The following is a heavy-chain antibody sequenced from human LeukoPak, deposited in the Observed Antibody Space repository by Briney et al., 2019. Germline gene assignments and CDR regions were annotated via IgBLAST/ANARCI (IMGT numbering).Heavy chain of an antibody. J-gene: IGHJ6*03. CDR3: ARVEDNYYYYMDV. CDR2: INPDGGNT. CDR1: GYTFTNSY. D-gene: IGHD1-1*01. V-gene: IGHV1-46*01. Sequence: ASVKVSCKASGYTFTNSYIHWVRQAPGQVLEWMGLINPDGGNTNYAQNFQGRVTLTRDTSTSTAYMELGSLRSEDTAVYYCARVEDNYYYYMDVWGKGTTVTVSS.